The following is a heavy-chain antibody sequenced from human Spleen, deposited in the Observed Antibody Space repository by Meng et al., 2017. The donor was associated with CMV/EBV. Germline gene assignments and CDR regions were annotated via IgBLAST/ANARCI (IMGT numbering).Heavy chain of an antibody. Sequence: GESLKISCAASGFTFSIYPMNWVRQAPGKGLEWVAYISSSGTTIYYADSVKGRFTISRDNAKNSLYLQMNSLRAEDTAVYYCARDRSLMVRGWFDPWGQGTLVTVSS. J-gene: IGHJ5*02. D-gene: IGHD3-10*01. V-gene: IGHV3-48*04. CDR1: GFTFSIYP. CDR3: ARDRSLMVRGWFDP. CDR2: ISSSGTTI.